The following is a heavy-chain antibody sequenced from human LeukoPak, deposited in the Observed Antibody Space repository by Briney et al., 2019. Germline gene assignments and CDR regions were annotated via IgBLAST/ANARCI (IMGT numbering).Heavy chain of an antibody. CDR1: GGSFSGYY. Sequence: SSETLSLTCAVYGGSFSGYYWSWIRQPPGKGLEWIGEINHSGSTNYNPSLKSRVTISIDTSKNQFSLKLSSVTAADTAVYYCARDQASAAVGTVYYYHGMDVWGQGTTVTVSS. J-gene: IGHJ6*02. D-gene: IGHD6-13*01. CDR2: INHSGST. V-gene: IGHV4-34*01. CDR3: ARDQASAAVGTVYYYHGMDV.